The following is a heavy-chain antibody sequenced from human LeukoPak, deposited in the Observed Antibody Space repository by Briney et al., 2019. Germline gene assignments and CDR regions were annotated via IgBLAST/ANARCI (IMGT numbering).Heavy chain of an antibody. Sequence: PSQTLSLTCTVSGGSISSGDYYWSWIRQPPGKGLEWIGYIYYSGSTYYNPSLKSRVTISVDTSKNQFSLKLSSVTAADTAVYYCARDGYCTNGVCPYYYYGMDVWGQGTTVTVS. D-gene: IGHD2-8*01. CDR1: GGSISSGDYY. J-gene: IGHJ6*02. V-gene: IGHV4-30-4*01. CDR2: IYYSGST. CDR3: ARDGYCTNGVCPYYYYGMDV.